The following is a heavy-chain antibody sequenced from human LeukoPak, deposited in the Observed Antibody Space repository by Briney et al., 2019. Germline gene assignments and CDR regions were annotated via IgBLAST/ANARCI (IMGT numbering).Heavy chain of an antibody. D-gene: IGHD2-2*01. Sequence: GGSLRLSCAASGFTFSSYSMNWVRQAPGKGLEWISYIGISSGNTKYADSVKGRFTISGDKAENSVYLQMNSLRVEDTAAYYCARDTKYALDNWGQGTPVTVSS. V-gene: IGHV3-48*01. CDR1: GFTFSSYS. CDR3: ARDTKYALDN. CDR2: IGISSGNT. J-gene: IGHJ4*02.